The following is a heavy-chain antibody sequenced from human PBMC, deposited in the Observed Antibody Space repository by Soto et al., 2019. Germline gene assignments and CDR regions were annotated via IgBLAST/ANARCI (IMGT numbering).Heavy chain of an antibody. CDR1: GFTFSTHG. V-gene: IGHV3-30*18. J-gene: IGHJ5*02. Sequence: QVQLVESGGGVVHPGTSLRLSCAASGFTFSTHGMHWVRQAPVKGPEWVAVISRDGSKKYYVESVEGRFSISRDNSKSIVHLQMNNVRTEDTAVYYCAKDKGPYYDFCSGQRWFGPWGQGTLVTVSS. D-gene: IGHD3-3*01. CDR3: AKDKGPYYDFCSGQRWFGP. CDR2: ISRDGSKK.